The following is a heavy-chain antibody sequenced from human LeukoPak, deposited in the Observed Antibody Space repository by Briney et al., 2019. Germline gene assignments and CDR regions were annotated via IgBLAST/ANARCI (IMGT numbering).Heavy chain of an antibody. D-gene: IGHD6-13*01. Sequence: SETLSLTCAVYGGSFSGYYWSWIRQPPGKGLEWIGEINHSGSTNYNPSLKSRVTISVDTSKNQFSLKLSSVTAAVTAVYYCARLNLGKLPPGIAAAGTPVVFDYWGQGTLVTVSS. CDR2: INHSGST. CDR1: GGSFSGYY. J-gene: IGHJ4*02. V-gene: IGHV4-34*01. CDR3: ARLNLGKLPPGIAAAGTPVVFDY.